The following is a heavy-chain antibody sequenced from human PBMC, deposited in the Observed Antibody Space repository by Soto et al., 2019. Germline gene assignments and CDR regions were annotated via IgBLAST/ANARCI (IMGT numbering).Heavy chain of an antibody. V-gene: IGHV3-33*01. D-gene: IGHD1-7*01. Sequence: TGGSQRLSCAASGVTFSSDGMGWVREAPGKGLEWGAVIWYDGSNNYYAVSVKGRFTPSRDNSKNTLYLQMNSLSADDTAVYYCARGGTVPWFDPWGQGTLVTVSS. CDR3: ARGGTVPWFDP. CDR2: IWYDGSNN. CDR1: GVTFSSDG. J-gene: IGHJ5*02.